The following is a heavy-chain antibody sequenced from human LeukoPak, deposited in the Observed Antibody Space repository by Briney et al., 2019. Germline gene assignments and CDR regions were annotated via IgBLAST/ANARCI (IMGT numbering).Heavy chain of an antibody. V-gene: IGHV1-46*01. Sequence: ASVKVSCKASGYTFTGYYMHWVRQAPGQGLEWMGIINPSGGSTSYAQKFQGRVTMTRDMSTSTVYMELSSLRSEDTAVYYCARDPVFCSGGSCYYGWFDPWGQGTLVTVSS. D-gene: IGHD2-15*01. CDR3: ARDPVFCSGGSCYYGWFDP. CDR2: INPSGGST. J-gene: IGHJ5*02. CDR1: GYTFTGYY.